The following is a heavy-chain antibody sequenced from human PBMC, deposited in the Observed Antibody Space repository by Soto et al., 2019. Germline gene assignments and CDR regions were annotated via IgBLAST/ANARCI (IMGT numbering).Heavy chain of an antibody. D-gene: IGHD4-4*01. CDR3: ARHTVTLPYAMDV. CDR1: GGSISSGDYY. J-gene: IGHJ6*02. CDR2: IYYSANT. V-gene: IGHV4-61*08. Sequence: SETLSLTCTVSGGSISSGDYYWSWIRQPPGKGLEWIGYIYYSANTNYNPSLKSRVTMSVDTSKNQLSLKLSSVTAADTAVFYCARHTVTLPYAMDVWGQGTTVTVSS.